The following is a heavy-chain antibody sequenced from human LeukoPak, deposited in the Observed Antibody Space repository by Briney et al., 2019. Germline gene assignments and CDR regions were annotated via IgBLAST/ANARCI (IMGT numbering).Heavy chain of an antibody. J-gene: IGHJ4*02. D-gene: IGHD1-1*01. CDR1: GFTFSSYW. V-gene: IGHV3-23*01. Sequence: PGGSLRLSCAASGFTFSSYWMHWVRQAPGKGLEWVSVIGTGGNTNYADSVKGRFTISRDNSKNTLYLQMNSLRAEDTALYYCATRTGSMSYYFDYWGQGTLVTVSS. CDR2: IGTGGNT. CDR3: ATRTGSMSYYFDY.